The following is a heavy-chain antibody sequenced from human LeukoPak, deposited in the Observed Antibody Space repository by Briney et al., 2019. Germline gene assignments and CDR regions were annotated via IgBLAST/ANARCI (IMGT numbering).Heavy chain of an antibody. V-gene: IGHV3-72*01. Sequence: GGSLRLSCAASGFRFSDYYMDWVRQAPGKGLEWLGRTRNNGNRYTTEYAASVRGRITISRDDSKNSLYLQMNNLKAEDTVVYFCTREFFYSDTSGFRTDYYFDYWGQGTLVTVSS. CDR2: TRNNGNRYTT. CDR3: TREFFYSDTSGFRTDYYFDY. D-gene: IGHD3-22*01. J-gene: IGHJ4*02. CDR1: GFRFSDYY.